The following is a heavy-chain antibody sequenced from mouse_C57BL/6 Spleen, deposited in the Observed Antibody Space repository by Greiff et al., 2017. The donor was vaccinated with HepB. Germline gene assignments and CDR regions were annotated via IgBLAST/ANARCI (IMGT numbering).Heavy chain of an antibody. CDR3: ARAPTVGARYWYFDV. D-gene: IGHD1-1*01. Sequence: DVQLVESGGGLVQPGGSLKLSCAASGFTFSDYGMAWVRQAPRKGPEWVAFISNLAYSIYYADNVTGRFTISRENAKNTLYLEMSSLRSEDTAMYYCARAPTVGARYWYFDVWGTGTTVTVSS. CDR1: GFTFSDYG. V-gene: IGHV5-15*01. J-gene: IGHJ1*03. CDR2: ISNLAYSI.